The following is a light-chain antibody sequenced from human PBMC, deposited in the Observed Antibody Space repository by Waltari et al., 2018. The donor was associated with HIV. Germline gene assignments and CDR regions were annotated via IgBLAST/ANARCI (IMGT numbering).Light chain of an antibody. CDR2: GNN. Sequence: QSVLTQPPSVSGAPGQRVTISCTGNSSNIGAGHDVHWYRQLPGTAPKFLISGNNFRPSGVPDRFSGSKSGTSASLVITGLQADDEAVYYCHCTESSLMGPVVFGGGTKLTVL. CDR3: HCTESSLMGPVV. V-gene: IGLV1-40*01. CDR1: SSNIGAGHD. J-gene: IGLJ2*01.